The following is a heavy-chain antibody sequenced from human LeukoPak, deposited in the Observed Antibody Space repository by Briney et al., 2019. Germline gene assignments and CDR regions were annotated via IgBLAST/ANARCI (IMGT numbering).Heavy chain of an antibody. CDR3: ARVRGGSGRSYAADAFDI. D-gene: IGHD1-26*01. CDR2: IYNDGSST. Sequence: GGSLRLSCAASGFTFNTYSMNWVRQAPGKGLVWVSRIYNDGSSTSYADSVKGRFTISRDNAKSTLYLQINSLRAEDTAVYYCARVRGGSGRSYAADAFDIWGQGTMVTVSS. CDR1: GFTFNTYS. J-gene: IGHJ3*02. V-gene: IGHV3-74*01.